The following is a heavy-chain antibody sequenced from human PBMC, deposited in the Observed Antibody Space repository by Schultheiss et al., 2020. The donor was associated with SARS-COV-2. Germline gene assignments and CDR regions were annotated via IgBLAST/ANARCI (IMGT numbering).Heavy chain of an antibody. J-gene: IGHJ4*02. Sequence: SETLSLTCAVYGGSFSGYYWSWIRQPPGKGLEWIGEIYHSGSTNYNPSLKSRVTISVHTSKNQFSLKLSSVTSADTAVYYCARTYCSSTSCYPFDYWGQGTLVTVSS. V-gene: IGHV4-34*01. CDR2: IYHSGST. CDR3: ARTYCSSTSCYPFDY. D-gene: IGHD2-2*01. CDR1: GGSFSGYY.